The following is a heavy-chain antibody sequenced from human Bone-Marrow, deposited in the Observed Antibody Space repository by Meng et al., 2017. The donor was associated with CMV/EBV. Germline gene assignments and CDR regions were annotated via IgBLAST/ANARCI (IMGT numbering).Heavy chain of an antibody. J-gene: IGHJ4*02. V-gene: IGHV4-34*01. CDR2: INHSGST. CDR3: ARTPPSAVYFDY. D-gene: IGHD2-2*01. CDR1: GGSFSGYY. Sequence: SETLSLTCAVYGGSFSGYYWSWIRQPPGKGLEWIGEINHSGSTNYNPSLKSRVTISVDTSKNQFSLKLSSVTAADTAVYYCARTPPSAVYFDYWGQGTLVTVPS.